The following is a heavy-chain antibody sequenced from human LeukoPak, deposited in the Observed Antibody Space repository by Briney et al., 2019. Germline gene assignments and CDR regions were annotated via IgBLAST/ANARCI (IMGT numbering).Heavy chain of an antibody. CDR1: GGSISSSSYY. Sequence: SETLSLTCTVSGGSISSSSYYWGWIRQPPGKGLEWIGSIYYSGSTYYNPSLKSRVTISVDTSKNQFSLKLSSVTAADTAVYYCARGTLYGGNFFDYWGQGTLVTVSS. CDR3: ARGTLYGGNFFDY. J-gene: IGHJ4*02. D-gene: IGHD4-23*01. V-gene: IGHV4-39*07. CDR2: IYYSGST.